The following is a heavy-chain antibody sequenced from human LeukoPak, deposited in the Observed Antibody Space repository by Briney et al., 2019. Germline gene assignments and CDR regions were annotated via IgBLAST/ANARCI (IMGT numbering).Heavy chain of an antibody. V-gene: IGHV1-8*03. CDR1: GYTFTSYD. CDR3: AKDRNKRLDY. D-gene: IGHD2/OR15-2a*01. J-gene: IGHJ4*02. Sequence: ASVKVSCKASGYTFTSYDINWVRQATGQGLEWMGWMNPNSGNTGYTQKFQGRVTITRNTSISTAYMELSSLRPEDTAVYYCAKDRNKRLDYWGQGTLVTVSS. CDR2: MNPNSGNT.